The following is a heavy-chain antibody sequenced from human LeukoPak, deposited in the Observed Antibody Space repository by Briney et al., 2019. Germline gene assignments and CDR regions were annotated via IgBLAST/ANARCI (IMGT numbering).Heavy chain of an antibody. CDR2: IYYSGST. CDR3: ARAQAADTEYYFDY. J-gene: IGHJ4*02. V-gene: IGHV4-61*01. CDR1: GGSVSSGSYS. D-gene: IGHD6-13*01. Sequence: SETLSLTCTVSGGSVSSGSYSWSWIRQPPGKGLEWIGYIYYSGSTNYNPSLKSRVTISVDKSKNQFSLKLSSVTAADTAVYYCARAQAADTEYYFDYWGQGTLVTVSS.